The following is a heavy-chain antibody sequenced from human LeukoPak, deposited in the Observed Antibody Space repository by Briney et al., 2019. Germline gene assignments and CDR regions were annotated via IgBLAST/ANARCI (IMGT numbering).Heavy chain of an antibody. CDR3: ARDGDYDILIGYYFIDS. D-gene: IGHD3-9*01. CDR2: IYHSGNT. J-gene: IGHJ4*02. Sequence: SETLSLTCAVYGGSISSGNWWSWVRQPPGKGLEWIGEIYHSGNTNYNPSLKSRVTISVDWSKNHFSLKVSYVTAADTAVYYCARDGDYDILIGYYFIDSWGQGTLVTVSS. CDR1: GGSISSGNW. V-gene: IGHV4-4*02.